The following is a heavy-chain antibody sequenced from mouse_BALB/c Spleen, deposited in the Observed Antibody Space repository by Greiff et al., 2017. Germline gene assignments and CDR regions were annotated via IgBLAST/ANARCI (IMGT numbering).Heavy chain of an antibody. V-gene: IGHV5-12-2*01. CDR1: GFTFSSYT. J-gene: IGHJ4*01. D-gene: IGHD2-3*01. Sequence: EVMLVESGGGLVQPGGSLKLSCAASGFTFSSYTMSWVRQTPEKRLEWVAYISNGGGSTYYPDTVKGRFTISRDNAKNTLYLQMSSLKSEDTAMYYCARPGDGYLYYAMDYWGQGTSVTVSS. CDR3: ARPGDGYLYYAMDY. CDR2: ISNGGGST.